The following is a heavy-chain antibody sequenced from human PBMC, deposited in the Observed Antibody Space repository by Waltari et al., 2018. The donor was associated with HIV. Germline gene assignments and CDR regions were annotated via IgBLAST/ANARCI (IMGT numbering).Heavy chain of an antibody. CDR2: ISSRSSTI. Sequence: EVQLVESGGGLVQPGGSLRLSCAVSGFAFSSYSMNWVRQAPGKGLQWISYISSRSSTIYYGDSVSGRITRARDNAKNSLYLQMDSRRAEETAIYYCLRGADRWELHYFDPWGLGTLVTVSS. D-gene: IGHD1-26*01. CDR3: LRGADRWELHYFDP. CDR1: GFAFSSYS. V-gene: IGHV3-48*01. J-gene: IGHJ4*02.